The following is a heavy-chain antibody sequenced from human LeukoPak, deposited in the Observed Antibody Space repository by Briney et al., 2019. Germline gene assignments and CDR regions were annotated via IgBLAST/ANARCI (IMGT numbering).Heavy chain of an antibody. J-gene: IGHJ4*02. V-gene: IGHV4-59*01. Sequence: SETLSLTCTVSGGSISSYYWSWIRQPPGKGLEWIGYIYYNGSTNYNPSLKSRVTISVDTSKNQFSLKLSSVTAADTAVYYCARSKYSNYDYWGQGTLVTVSS. D-gene: IGHD4-11*01. CDR3: ARSKYSNYDY. CDR2: IYYNGST. CDR1: GGSISSYY.